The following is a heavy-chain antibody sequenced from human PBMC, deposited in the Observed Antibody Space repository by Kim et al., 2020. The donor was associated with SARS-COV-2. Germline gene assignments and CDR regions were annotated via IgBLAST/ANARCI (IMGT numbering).Heavy chain of an antibody. V-gene: IGHV4-59*01. CDR3: ASLAAGYGMDV. J-gene: IGHJ6*02. Sequence: NTNYTPPLKSRVTISVDTSKNPFSLKLNSVTAADTAVYYCASLAAGYGMDVWGQGTTVTVSS. CDR2: NT. D-gene: IGHD6-13*01.